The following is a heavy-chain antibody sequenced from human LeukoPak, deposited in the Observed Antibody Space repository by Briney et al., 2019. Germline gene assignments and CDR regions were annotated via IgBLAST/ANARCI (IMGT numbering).Heavy chain of an antibody. J-gene: IGHJ6*02. D-gene: IGHD3-10*01. CDR2: INPNSGET. V-gene: IGHV1-2*02. CDR3: ARGRRRREGLWFGREQNSYFFHYGMGV. Sequence: ASVTVSCKASGYTFTGYYMHWMRQAPGQGLEWVGWINPNSGETSYAQKFQGRVNMTEDTSTETAYMELSRLRSEDTAVYYCARGRRRREGLWFGREQNSYFFHYGMGVWGQGTTVTVS. CDR1: GYTFTGYY.